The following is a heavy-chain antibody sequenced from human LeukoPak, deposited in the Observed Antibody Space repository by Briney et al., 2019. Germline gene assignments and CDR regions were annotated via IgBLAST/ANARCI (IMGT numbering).Heavy chain of an antibody. CDR2: IIPSFGTA. J-gene: IGHJ6*03. V-gene: IGHV1-69*05. Sequence: SVKVSCKASGGTFSSYAISWVRQAPGQGLEWMGGIIPSFGTANYAQKFQGRVTITTDESTSTAYMELSSLRSEDTAVYYCARGSIAARPGYYYYMDVWGKGTTVTVSS. CDR3: ARGSIAARPGYYYYMDV. CDR1: GGTFSSYA. D-gene: IGHD6-6*01.